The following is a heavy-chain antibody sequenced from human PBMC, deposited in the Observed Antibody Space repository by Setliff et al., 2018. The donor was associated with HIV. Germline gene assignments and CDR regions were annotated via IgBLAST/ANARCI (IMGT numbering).Heavy chain of an antibody. CDR1: GGSISNYY. V-gene: IGHV4-4*07. D-gene: IGHD2-21*02. CDR2: FYTSGST. Sequence: PSETLSLTCTVSGGSISNYYWSWIRQPAGKGLEWIGRFYTSGSTNYNPSLKSRVTMSVDTSKNQFFLKVRYVTAADTAVYYCARLSGDYYYFDYWGQGTLVTVSS. CDR3: ARLSGDYYYFDY. J-gene: IGHJ4*02.